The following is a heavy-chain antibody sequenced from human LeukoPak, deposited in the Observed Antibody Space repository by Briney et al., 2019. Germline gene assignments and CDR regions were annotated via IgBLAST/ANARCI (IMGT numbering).Heavy chain of an antibody. CDR1: GFTFSSYA. CDR2: IYSGGST. D-gene: IGHD5-12*01. V-gene: IGHV3-66*01. J-gene: IGHJ3*02. CDR3: AREMSVANTRLGAFDI. Sequence: GRSLRLSCAASGFTFSSYAMHWVRQAPGKGLEWVAVIYSGGSTYYTDSVKGRFTISRDNSENTVYLQMNSLRADDTAVYYCAREMSVANTRLGAFDIWGQGTMVTVSS.